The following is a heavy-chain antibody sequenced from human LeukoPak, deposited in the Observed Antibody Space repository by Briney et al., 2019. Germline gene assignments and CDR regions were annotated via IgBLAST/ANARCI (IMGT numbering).Heavy chain of an antibody. V-gene: IGHV1-18*01. CDR2: VSTYNGNT. CDR1: GYTFTSYG. D-gene: IGHD6-13*01. CDR3: ARICPAAAANYGWFDP. Sequence: ASVKVSCKASGYTFTSYGISWVRQAPGQGLEWMGWVSTYNGNTNYAHSLQGRVTMTTDTSTSTAYMELRSLRSDDTAVYYCARICPAAAANYGWFDPWGQGTLVTVSS. J-gene: IGHJ5*02.